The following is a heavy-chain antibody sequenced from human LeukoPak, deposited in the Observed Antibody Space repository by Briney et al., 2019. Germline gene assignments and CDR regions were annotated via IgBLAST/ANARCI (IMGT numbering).Heavy chain of an antibody. V-gene: IGHV3-23*01. J-gene: IGHJ6*03. CDR3: AKTVGMSIFGVVILDYYYYYMDV. D-gene: IGHD3-3*01. Sequence: GGSLRLSCAGSGFPFSSHGMSWVRQAPGKGLEWVSAISGSGGSTYYADSVKGRFTISRDNSKNTLYLQMNSLRAEDTAVYYCAKTVGMSIFGVVILDYYYYYMDVWGKGTTVTVSS. CDR1: GFPFSSHG. CDR2: ISGSGGST.